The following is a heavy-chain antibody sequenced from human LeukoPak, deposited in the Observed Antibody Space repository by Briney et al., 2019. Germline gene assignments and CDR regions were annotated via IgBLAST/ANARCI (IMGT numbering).Heavy chain of an antibody. J-gene: IGHJ4*02. D-gene: IGHD5-12*01. CDR2: IYYSGST. CDR1: GVSISSGGYY. V-gene: IGHV4-31*03. Sequence: PSQTLSLTCTVSGVSISSGGYYWSWIRQHPGKGLEWIGYIYYSGSTYYYPSLKSRVTISLDTSKNQFSLKLSSVTAADTAVYYCARVNKRRGYDLDYWGQGTLVTVSS. CDR3: ARVNKRRGYDLDY.